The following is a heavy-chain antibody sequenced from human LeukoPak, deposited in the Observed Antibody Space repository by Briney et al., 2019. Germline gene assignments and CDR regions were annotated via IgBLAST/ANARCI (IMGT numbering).Heavy chain of an antibody. D-gene: IGHD1-26*01. CDR1: GFTFDEYG. V-gene: IGHV3-20*04. CDR2: INWDGGST. Sequence: GGSLRLSCAASGFTFDEYGMSWVRQAPGKGLEWVSSINWDGGSTAYADSVQGRFTISRDNAKNSLHLQMKSLRAEGTALYYCARDSFSGSSLDYWGQGTLVTVSS. J-gene: IGHJ4*02. CDR3: ARDSFSGSSLDY.